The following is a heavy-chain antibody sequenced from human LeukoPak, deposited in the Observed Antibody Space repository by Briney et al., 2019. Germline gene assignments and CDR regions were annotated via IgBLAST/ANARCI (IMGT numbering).Heavy chain of an antibody. CDR2: INPNSGGT. CDR3: ARAGITGTSWFDP. CDR1: GYTFTGYY. Sequence: ASVKVSCRASGYTFTGYYMHWVRQAPGQGLEWMGWINPNSGGTNYAQKFQGRVTMTRDTSISTAYMELSRLRSDDTAVYYCARAGITGTSWFDPWGQGTLVTV. J-gene: IGHJ5*02. V-gene: IGHV1-2*02. D-gene: IGHD1-7*01.